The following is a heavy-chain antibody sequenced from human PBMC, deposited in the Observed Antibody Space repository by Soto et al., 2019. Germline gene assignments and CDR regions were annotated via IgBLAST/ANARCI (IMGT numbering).Heavy chain of an antibody. Sequence: GGSLRLSCVASGFTFSAYRMNWIRQAPGKGLEWLSYISSGGNTIYYADSVKGRFTVSRDNAKNSLYLQMNSLRAEDTAVYYCARDYYDSSGLAHDYWGQGTLVTVSS. D-gene: IGHD3-22*01. CDR2: ISSGGNTI. V-gene: IGHV3-11*01. J-gene: IGHJ4*02. CDR1: GFTFSAYR. CDR3: ARDYYDSSGLAHDY.